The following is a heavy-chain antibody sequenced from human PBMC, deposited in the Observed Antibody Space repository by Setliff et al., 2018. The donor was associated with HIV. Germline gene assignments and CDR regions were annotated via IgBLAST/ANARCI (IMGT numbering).Heavy chain of an antibody. D-gene: IGHD2-2*03. CDR2: ISGSGGST. CDR1: GFTFSDYY. V-gene: IGHV3-23*01. Sequence: GGSLRLSCAASGFTFSDYYMSWIRQAPGKGLEWVSAISGSGGSTYYADSVKGRFTISRDKSKNTVYLQMYSLRAEDTALYYCAKDRVGYCSNYYYYDHWGQGTLVTVSS. CDR3: AKDRVGYCSNYYYYDH. J-gene: IGHJ4*02.